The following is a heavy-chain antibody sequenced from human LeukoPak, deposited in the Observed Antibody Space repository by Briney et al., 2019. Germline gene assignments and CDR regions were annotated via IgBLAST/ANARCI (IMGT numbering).Heavy chain of an antibody. J-gene: IGHJ4*02. D-gene: IGHD6-13*01. Sequence: PSETLSLTCTVSGGSVSSGHYWCCILQPPGRRRLRIGYIYNSESTNYNPSLKSRVTISVDTSKNHFSLKLSSVTAADTAVYYCATGGSLAAAGDYWGQGTLVTVSS. CDR1: GGSVSSGHY. CDR3: ATGGSLAAAGDY. V-gene: IGHV4-61*03. CDR2: IYNSEST.